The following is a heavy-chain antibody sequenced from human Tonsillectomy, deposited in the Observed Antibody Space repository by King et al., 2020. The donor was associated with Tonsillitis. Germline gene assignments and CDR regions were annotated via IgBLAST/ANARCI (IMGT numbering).Heavy chain of an antibody. Sequence: VQLVESGAEVKKPGASVKVSCTASGYTFTSYGISWVRQAPGQGLEWMGWISAYNGNTNYAQKLQGRVTMTTDTSTSTAYLELRSLRSDDTAVYYCARDGYCSGGSCMNWFDPWGQGTLVTVSS. J-gene: IGHJ5*02. D-gene: IGHD2-15*01. CDR2: ISAYNGNT. CDR1: GYTFTSYG. V-gene: IGHV1-18*01. CDR3: ARDGYCSGGSCMNWFDP.